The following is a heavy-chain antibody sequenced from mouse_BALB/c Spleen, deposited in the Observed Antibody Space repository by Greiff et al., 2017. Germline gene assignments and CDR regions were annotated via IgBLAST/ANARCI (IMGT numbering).Heavy chain of an antibody. V-gene: IGHV1-54*01. J-gene: IGHJ3*01. CDR3: ARRDYYGSIPWFAY. CDR2: INPGSGGT. D-gene: IGHD1-1*01. Sequence: QVQLQQSGAELVRPGTSVKVSCKASGYAFTNYLIEWVKQRPGQGLEWIGVINPGSGGTNYNEKFKGKATLTADKSSSTAYMQLSSLTSDDSAVYFCARRDYYGSIPWFAYWGQGTLVTVSA. CDR1: GYAFTNYL.